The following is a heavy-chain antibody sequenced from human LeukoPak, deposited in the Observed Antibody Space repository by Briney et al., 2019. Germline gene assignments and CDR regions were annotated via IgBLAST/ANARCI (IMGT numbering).Heavy chain of an antibody. CDR1: GGSISSYY. V-gene: IGHV4-59*08. CDR2: IYYSGST. CDR3: VRQRAVAGKVWLDY. J-gene: IGHJ4*02. Sequence: SETLSLTCTVSGGSISSYYWRWIRQPPGKGLEWIGYIYYSGSTNYNPSLKSRVTISVDTSKNQFSLKLSSVTAADTAVYYCVRQRAVAGKVWLDYWGQGTLVTVSS. D-gene: IGHD6-19*01.